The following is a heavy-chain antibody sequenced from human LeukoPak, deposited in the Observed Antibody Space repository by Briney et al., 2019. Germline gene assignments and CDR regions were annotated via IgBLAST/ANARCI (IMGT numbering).Heavy chain of an antibody. CDR2: IYPRDGST. J-gene: IGHJ4*02. V-gene: IGHV1-46*01. Sequence: ASVKVSCKASGYTFTSNCIHWVRQAPGQGLEWMGMIYPRDGSTSYAQKFQGRVTVTRDTSTSTVHMELSGLRSEDTAVYYCARDQEGFDYWGQGALVTVSS. CDR3: ARDQEGFDY. CDR1: GYTFTSNC.